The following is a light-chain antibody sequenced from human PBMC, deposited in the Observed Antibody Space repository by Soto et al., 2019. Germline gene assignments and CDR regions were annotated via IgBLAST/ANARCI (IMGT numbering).Light chain of an antibody. CDR3: QQYGSSPWT. V-gene: IGKV3-20*01. J-gene: IGKJ1*01. Sequence: ETVLTQSPATLSLSPGERATLSCRASQSVSIFLAWYQQKPGQAPRLLIYGASSRATGIPDRFSGSGSGTDFTLTISRLEPEDFAVYYCQQYGSSPWTFGQGTKVDIK. CDR1: QSVSIF. CDR2: GAS.